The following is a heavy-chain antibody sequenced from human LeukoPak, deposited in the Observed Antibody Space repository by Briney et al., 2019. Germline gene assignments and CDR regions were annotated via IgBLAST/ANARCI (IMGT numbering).Heavy chain of an antibody. CDR2: IRSKAYGGTT. J-gene: IGHJ4*02. CDR3: TRGGEGYCSSASCYTPLG. V-gene: IGHV3-49*04. CDR1: GFTFGDYA. D-gene: IGHD2-2*02. Sequence: HPGGSLRLSCTASGFTFGDYAMSWVRQAPGKGLEWGGFIRSKAYGGTTEYAASVKGRFTISRDDSKSIAYLQMNSLKTEDTAVYYCTRGGEGYCSSASCYTPLGWGQGTLVTVSS.